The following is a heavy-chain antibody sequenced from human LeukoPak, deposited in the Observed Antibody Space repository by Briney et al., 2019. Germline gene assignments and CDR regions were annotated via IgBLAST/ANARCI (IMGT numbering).Heavy chain of an antibody. CDR1: GYTFTSYY. V-gene: IGHV1-46*01. CDR2: INPSGGST. Sequence: GASVKVSCKASGYTFTSYYMHWVRQAPGQGLEWMGIINPSGGSTSYAQKFQGRVTMTRDMSTSTAYMELSSLRSEDTAVYYCARLIAASDQFDYWGQGTLVTVSS. J-gene: IGHJ4*02. D-gene: IGHD6-6*01. CDR3: ARLIAASDQFDY.